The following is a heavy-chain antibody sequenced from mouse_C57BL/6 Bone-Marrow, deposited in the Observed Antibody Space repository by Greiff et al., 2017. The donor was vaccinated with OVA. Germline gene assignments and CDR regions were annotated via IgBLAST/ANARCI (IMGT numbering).Heavy chain of an antibody. D-gene: IGHD2-1*01. J-gene: IGHJ3*01. V-gene: IGHV5-4*01. Sequence: EVQGVESGGGLVKPGGSLKLSCAASGFTFSSYAMSWVRQTPEKRLEWVATISDGGSYTYYPDNVKGRFTISRDNAKNNLYLQMSHLKSEDTAMYYCATVTTNAYWGQGTLVTVSA. CDR3: ATVTTNAY. CDR1: GFTFSSYA. CDR2: ISDGGSYT.